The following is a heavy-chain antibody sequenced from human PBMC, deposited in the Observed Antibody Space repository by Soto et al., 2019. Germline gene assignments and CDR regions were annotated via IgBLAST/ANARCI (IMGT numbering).Heavy chain of an antibody. CDR1: GFSLSNPRMG. J-gene: IGHJ4*02. CDR3: ARIQRISMIVVSKPYFDY. Sequence: SGPTLVNPTETLTLTCTVSGFSLSNPRMGGSWIRQPPGKALEWLAHIFSNDEKSYSTSLKSRLTISRDTSKSQVVLTMTNMDPVDTATYYCARIQRISMIVVSKPYFDYWGQGXLVTVPS. V-gene: IGHV2-26*01. CDR2: IFSNDEK. D-gene: IGHD3-22*01.